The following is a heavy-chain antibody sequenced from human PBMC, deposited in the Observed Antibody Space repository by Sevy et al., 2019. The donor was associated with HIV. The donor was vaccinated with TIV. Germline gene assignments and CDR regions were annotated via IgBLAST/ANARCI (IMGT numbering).Heavy chain of an antibody. Sequence: GGSLRLSCAASRFTFNRYGMHWVRQAPGKGLEWVAVISYDGSNEYYADSVKGRFTVSRDNSKKTVYLQMNSLKFEDTAVYYCAKDRIVLMMYVPASHYYGLDVWGQGITVTVSS. CDR2: ISYDGSNE. J-gene: IGHJ6*02. CDR1: RFTFNRYG. CDR3: AKDRIVLMMYVPASHYYGLDV. D-gene: IGHD2-8*01. V-gene: IGHV3-30*18.